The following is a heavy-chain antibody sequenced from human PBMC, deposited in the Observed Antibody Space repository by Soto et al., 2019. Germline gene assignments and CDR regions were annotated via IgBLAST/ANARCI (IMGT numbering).Heavy chain of an antibody. J-gene: IGHJ4*02. Sequence: QVQLVQSGPEVKKPGASVKVSCKASGYTFTNHGISWLRQAPGQALEWVGWISGYNANTKYAQKFQGRVTMSTDTSTNTAYMELRSLRSDDTAVYYCAREFSPLAYYFDYWGQGTLVTVSS. CDR1: GYTFTNHG. V-gene: IGHV1-18*04. CDR2: ISGYNANT. CDR3: AREFSPLAYYFDY.